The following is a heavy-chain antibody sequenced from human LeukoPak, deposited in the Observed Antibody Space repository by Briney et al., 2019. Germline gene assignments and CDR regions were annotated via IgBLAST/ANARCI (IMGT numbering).Heavy chain of an antibody. Sequence: GGSLRLSCAASGFTFSSYAMSWVRQAPGKGLEWVSSISSSSSYIYYADSVKGRFTISRDNAKNSLYLQMNSLREDTAVYYCARASIYYYDSSGWGAFDIWGQGTMVTVSS. CDR2: ISSSSSYI. CDR3: ARASIYYYDSSGWGAFDI. J-gene: IGHJ3*02. CDR1: GFTFSSYA. V-gene: IGHV3-21*01. D-gene: IGHD3-22*01.